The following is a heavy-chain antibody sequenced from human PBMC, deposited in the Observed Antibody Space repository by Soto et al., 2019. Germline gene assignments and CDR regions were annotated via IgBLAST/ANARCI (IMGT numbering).Heavy chain of an antibody. CDR1: GGSISSKNYY. J-gene: IGHJ5*02. CDR2: IYYSGNT. V-gene: IGHV4-39*02. CDR3: ARDVAAAGDNWFDP. D-gene: IGHD6-13*01. Sequence: SETLSLTCIGSGGSISSKNYYWAWIRQPPGKGLEYIASIYYSGNTYYNPSLKSRVTISVDRSKNQFSLNLTSVTAADTAVYYCARDVAAAGDNWFDPWGQGTLVTVSS.